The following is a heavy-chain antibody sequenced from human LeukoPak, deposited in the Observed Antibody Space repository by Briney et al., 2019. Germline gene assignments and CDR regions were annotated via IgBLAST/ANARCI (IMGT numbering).Heavy chain of an antibody. CDR1: GFTFGSYS. CDR2: ISSSSSYI. V-gene: IGHV3-21*01. Sequence: PGGSLRLSCAASGFTFGSYSMNWVRQAPGKGLEWVSSISSSSSYIYYADSVKGRFTISRDNAKNSLYLQMNSLRAEDTAVYYCARDAEDIVATISPTTFDYWGQGTLVTVSS. D-gene: IGHD5-12*01. CDR3: ARDAEDIVATISPTTFDY. J-gene: IGHJ4*02.